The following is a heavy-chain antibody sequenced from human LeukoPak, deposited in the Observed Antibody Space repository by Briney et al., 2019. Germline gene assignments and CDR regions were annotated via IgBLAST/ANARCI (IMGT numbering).Heavy chain of an antibody. V-gene: IGHV3-21*01. CDR1: EFTFSSYS. D-gene: IGHD2-15*01. J-gene: IGHJ4*02. CDR3: AREPPTLVVNGEPSGNY. Sequence: GGSLRLSCAASEFTFSSYSMNWVRQAPGKGLEWVSSISGSSGYIYYADSVKGRFTISRDNAKNTLYLQMNSLRAEDTAVYYCAREPPTLVVNGEPSGNYWGQGTLVTVSS. CDR2: ISGSSGYI.